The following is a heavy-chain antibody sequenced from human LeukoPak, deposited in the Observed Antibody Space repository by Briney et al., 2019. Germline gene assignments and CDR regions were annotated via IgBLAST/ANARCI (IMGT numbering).Heavy chain of an antibody. CDR3: ARDLSGLTRGVIRPGYHYMDV. D-gene: IGHD3-10*01. J-gene: IGHJ6*03. V-gene: IGHV3-21*04. CDR1: GFTLTSYS. CDR2: ISTSGPYR. Sequence: GGSLRLSCAASGFTLTSYSVNWVRQAPGKGLEWVSYISTSGPYRYYADSINGRFTVSRADAENSVSLQMSSLGDEDTATYYCARDLSGLTRGVIRPGYHYMDVWGRGTTVVVSS.